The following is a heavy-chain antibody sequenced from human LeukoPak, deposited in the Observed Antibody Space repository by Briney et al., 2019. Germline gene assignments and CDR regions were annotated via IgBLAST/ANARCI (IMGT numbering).Heavy chain of an antibody. V-gene: IGHV3-66*01. J-gene: IGHJ4*02. CDR1: GFTVSSNY. CDR2: IYSGGTT. CDR3: ATSIDSSGYFDFDY. Sequence: GGSLRLSCAASGFTVSSNYMNWVRQAPGKGLEWVSVIYSGGTTYYADSVKGRFTVSRDNSKNTLYLQMNSLRAEDTAVYYCATSIDSSGYFDFDYWGQGTLVTVSS. D-gene: IGHD3-22*01.